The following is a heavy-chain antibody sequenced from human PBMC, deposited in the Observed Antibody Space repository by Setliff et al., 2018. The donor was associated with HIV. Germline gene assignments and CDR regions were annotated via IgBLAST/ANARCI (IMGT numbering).Heavy chain of an antibody. J-gene: IGHJ6*02. CDR2: IYYTGST. V-gene: IGHV4-59*01. Sequence: KASETLSLTCTVSGGSITGYYWNWIRQPPGKGLEWIGYIYYTGSTNYNPSLKSRVTISVDTSKNQFSLKLSSVTAADTAVYYCARAIGDASGGGLDVWGPGTTVTVSS. D-gene: IGHD2-15*01. CDR3: ARAIGDASGGGLDV. CDR1: GGSITGYY.